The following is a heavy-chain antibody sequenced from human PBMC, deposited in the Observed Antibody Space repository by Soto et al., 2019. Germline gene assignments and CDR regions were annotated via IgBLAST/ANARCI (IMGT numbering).Heavy chain of an antibody. CDR1: GFTFISYG. V-gene: IGHV3-33*01. CDR2: IWYDGSNK. D-gene: IGHD3-3*01. J-gene: IGHJ6*02. Sequence: GSLRLSCAASGFTFISYGVHFFRHSPLKGLEWVAVIWYDGSNKYYADSVKGRFTISRDNSKNTLYLQMNSLRAEDTAVYYCARPVLRFLEGAYGMDVWGQGTTVTVSS. CDR3: ARPVLRFLEGAYGMDV.